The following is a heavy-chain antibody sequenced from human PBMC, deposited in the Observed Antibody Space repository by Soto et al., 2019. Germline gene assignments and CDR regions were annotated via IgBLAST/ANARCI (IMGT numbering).Heavy chain of an antibody. V-gene: IGHV4-61*08. Sequence: SSETLSLTCTVSGDSIISRDYYWGWIRQPPGKGLKRIEYIYNSGSTNYNPSLKSRVTISVDTSNNQFSLNLRSVTAADTAVYYCARAKPPPNPQYYYESSGYYAWYFDYWGQGTLLTVSS. D-gene: IGHD3-22*01. CDR1: GDSIISRDYY. CDR3: ARAKPPPNPQYYYESSGYYAWYFDY. J-gene: IGHJ4*02. CDR2: IYNSGST.